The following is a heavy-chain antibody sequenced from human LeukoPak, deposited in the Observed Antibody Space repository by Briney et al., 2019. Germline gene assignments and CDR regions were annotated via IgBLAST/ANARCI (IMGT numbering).Heavy chain of an antibody. CDR2: ISGSGGGT. CDR1: GITLSNYG. CDR3: AIPTGLTVPGPDY. Sequence: GGSLRLSCAVSGITLSNYGMSWIRQAPGKGLEWVAGISGSGGGTNYADSVKGRFTISRDNPKNTLYLQMSSLRDEDTAVYYCAIPTGLTVPGPDYWGQGTLVTVSS. J-gene: IGHJ4*02. V-gene: IGHV3-23*01. D-gene: IGHD6-19*01.